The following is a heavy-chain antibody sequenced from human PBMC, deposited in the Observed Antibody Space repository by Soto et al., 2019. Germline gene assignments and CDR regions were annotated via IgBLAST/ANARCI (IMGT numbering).Heavy chain of an antibody. CDR3: ARDKFRAAAVWDYYYGMDV. V-gene: IGHV1-69*13. Sequence: ASVKVSCKASGGTFSSYAISWVRQAPGQGLEWMGGIIPIFGTANYAQKFQGRVTITADESTSTAYMELSSLRSEDTAVYYCARDKFRAAAVWDYYYGMDVWGQGTTVTVSS. J-gene: IGHJ6*02. CDR2: IIPIFGTA. CDR1: GGTFSSYA. D-gene: IGHD6-13*01.